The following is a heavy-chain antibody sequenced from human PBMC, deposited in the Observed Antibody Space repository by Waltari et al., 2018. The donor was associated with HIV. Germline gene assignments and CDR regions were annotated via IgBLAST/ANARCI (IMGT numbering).Heavy chain of an antibody. V-gene: IGHV3-66*01. CDR1: AFTVRTNY. Sequence: EVQLVESGGGLVQPGESLSLSCAASAFTVRTNYVGWVRQAPGKGREGVSLITDYATTLYADSVKGRFSISRDTSMNTVHLQMNSLRAEDTALYYCVRERNTVTTTSYYFDFWGQGTLVTVSS. D-gene: IGHD4-17*01. CDR3: VRERNTVTTTSYYFDF. J-gene: IGHJ4*02. CDR2: ITDYATT.